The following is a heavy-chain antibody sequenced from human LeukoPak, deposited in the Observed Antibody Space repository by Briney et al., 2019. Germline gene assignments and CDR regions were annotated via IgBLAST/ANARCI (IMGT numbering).Heavy chain of an antibody. J-gene: IGHJ4*02. D-gene: IGHD3-16*01. V-gene: IGHV3-30-3*02. CDR3: AKRGGYETMAAFDY. CDR1: GFTFSSYA. Sequence: GGSLRLSCAASGFTFSSYAMHWVRQAPGKGLEWVAVISYDGSNKYYADSVKGRFTISGDNSKNTLYLQMSSLRAEDSAVYYCAKRGGYETMAAFDYWGQGTLVTVSS. CDR2: ISYDGSNK.